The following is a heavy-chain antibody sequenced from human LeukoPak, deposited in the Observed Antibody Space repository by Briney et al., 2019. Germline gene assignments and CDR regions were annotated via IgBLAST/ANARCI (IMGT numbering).Heavy chain of an antibody. J-gene: IGHJ6*02. Sequence: SETPSLTCTVSGVSISSGDYHWNWIRHPPGRGLEWIGYISYSGNTYYNPSLKSPLTISLDTSRSQISLRLSSVTAADTAVYYCAREKVPENNYCYGMDVWGQGTTVTVSS. D-gene: IGHD2-2*01. V-gene: IGHV4-30-4*01. CDR1: GVSISSGDYH. CDR3: AREKVPENNYCYGMDV. CDR2: ISYSGNT.